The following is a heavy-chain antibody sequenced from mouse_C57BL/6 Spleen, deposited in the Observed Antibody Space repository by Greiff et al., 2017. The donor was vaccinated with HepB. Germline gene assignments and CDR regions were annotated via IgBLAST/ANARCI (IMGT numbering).Heavy chain of an antibody. Sequence: EVQGVESGGDLVKPGGSLKLSCAASGFTFSSYGMSWVRQTPDKRLEWVATISSGGSYTYYPDSVKGRFTISRDNAKNTLYLQMSSLKSEDTAMYYCARLIYYYGSSYEWFAYWGQGTLVTVSA. CDR3: ARLIYYYGSSYEWFAY. V-gene: IGHV5-6*01. CDR2: ISSGGSYT. D-gene: IGHD1-1*01. J-gene: IGHJ3*01. CDR1: GFTFSSYG.